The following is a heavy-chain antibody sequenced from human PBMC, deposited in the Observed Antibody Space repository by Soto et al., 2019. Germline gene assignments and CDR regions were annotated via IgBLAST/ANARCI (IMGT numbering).Heavy chain of an antibody. Sequence: GGSLRLCCAASGFTFSSYGMHWVRQAPGKGLEWVAVISYDGSNKYYADSVKGRFTISRDNSKNTLYLQMNSLRAEDTAVYYCAKVFRIIAAGPLGYYYGMDVWGQGTTVTVSS. CDR2: ISYDGSNK. D-gene: IGHD6-25*01. J-gene: IGHJ6*02. CDR1: GFTFSSYG. V-gene: IGHV3-30*18. CDR3: AKVFRIIAAGPLGYYYGMDV.